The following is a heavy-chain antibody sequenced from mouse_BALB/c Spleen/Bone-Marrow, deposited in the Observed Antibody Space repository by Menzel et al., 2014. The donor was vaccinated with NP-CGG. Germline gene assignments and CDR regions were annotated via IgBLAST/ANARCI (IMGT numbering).Heavy chain of an antibody. D-gene: IGHD3-1*01. J-gene: IGHJ1*01. CDR3: ASGPWYFDV. CDR2: INPTNGST. CDR1: GYTFTSYW. V-gene: IGHV1S81*02. Sequence: SGAELVKPVVSVKLSCKASGYTFTSYWMHWIKQRPEQGLERIGEINPTNGSTNYNEEFKTKATLTVDKSSSTAYMQLSSLTSEDSAVYYCASGPWYFDVWGAATTVIVTS.